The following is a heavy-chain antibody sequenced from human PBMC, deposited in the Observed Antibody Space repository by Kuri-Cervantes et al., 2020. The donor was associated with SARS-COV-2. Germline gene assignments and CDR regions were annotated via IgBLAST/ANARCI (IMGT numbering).Heavy chain of an antibody. CDR1: GFTVSSNY. CDR2: IYSGGST. Sequence: GESLKISCAASGFTVSSNYMSWVRQAPGKGLEWVSVIYSGGSTYYADSVKGRFTISRDNSKNTLYLQMNSLRAEDTAVYYCASELPLRFDYWGPGTLVTVSS. J-gene: IGHJ4*02. D-gene: IGHD5-12*01. CDR3: ASELPLRFDY. V-gene: IGHV3-66*02.